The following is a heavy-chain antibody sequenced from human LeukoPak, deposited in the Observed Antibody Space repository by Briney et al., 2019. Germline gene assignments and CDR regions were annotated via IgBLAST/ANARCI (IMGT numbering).Heavy chain of an antibody. CDR2: MYSGGST. J-gene: IGHJ6*02. CDR3: ARAFYDSRGYGMDV. Sequence: GGSLRLSCAASGFTVSSNYMSWVRQAPGKGLEWVAVMYSGGSTYYADSVKGRFTTSRDNSKNTLYVQMNSLRAEDTAVYYCARAFYDSRGYGMDVWGQGTTVTVSS. D-gene: IGHD3-22*01. V-gene: IGHV3-53*01. CDR1: GFTVSSNY.